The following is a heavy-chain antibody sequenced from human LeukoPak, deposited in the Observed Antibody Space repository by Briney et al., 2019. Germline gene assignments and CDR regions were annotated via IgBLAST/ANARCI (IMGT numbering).Heavy chain of an antibody. CDR1: GFTFSSYA. CDR3: AKDRYSSTSLYYFDY. J-gene: IGHJ4*02. D-gene: IGHD6-13*01. V-gene: IGHV3-23*01. Sequence: PGGSLRLSCAASGFTFSSYAMSWVRLAPGKGLEWVSAISGSGGSTYYADSVKGRFTISRDNSKNTLYLQMNSLRAEDTAVYYCAKDRYSSTSLYYFDYWGQGTLVTVSS. CDR2: ISGSGGST.